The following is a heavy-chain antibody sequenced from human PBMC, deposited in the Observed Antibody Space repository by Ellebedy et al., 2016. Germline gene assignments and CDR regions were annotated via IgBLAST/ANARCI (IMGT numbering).Heavy chain of an antibody. CDR2: ISGSGGST. D-gene: IGHD3-10*01. Sequence: GESLKISXAASGFTFSSYAMSWVRQAPGKGLEWVSAISGSGGSTYYADSVKGRFTISRDNSKNTLYLQMNSLRAEDTAVYYCAKSALRITMVRGVITFDYWGQGTLVTVSS. CDR1: GFTFSSYA. J-gene: IGHJ4*02. CDR3: AKSALRITMVRGVITFDY. V-gene: IGHV3-23*01.